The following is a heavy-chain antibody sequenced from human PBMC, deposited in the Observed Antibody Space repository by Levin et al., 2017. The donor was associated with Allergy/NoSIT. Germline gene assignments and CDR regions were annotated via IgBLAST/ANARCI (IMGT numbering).Heavy chain of an antibody. CDR2: IWYDGSNK. CDR3: ARGDYDILGDLYYYYYYMDG. Sequence: SCAASGFTFSSYGMHWVRQAPGKGLEWVAVIWYDGSNKYYADSVKGRFTISRDNSKNTLYLQMNSLRAEDTAVYYCARGDYDILGDLYYYYYYMDGWGKGTTVTVSS. J-gene: IGHJ6*03. CDR1: GFTFSSYG. V-gene: IGHV3-33*01. D-gene: IGHD3-9*01.